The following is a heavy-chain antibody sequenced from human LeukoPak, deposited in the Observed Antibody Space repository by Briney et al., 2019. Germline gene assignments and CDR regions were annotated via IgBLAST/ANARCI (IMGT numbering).Heavy chain of an antibody. V-gene: IGHV3-23*01. D-gene: IGHD3-10*01. Sequence: GGSLRLSCAASGFTFSSYAMGWVRQAPGKGLEWVSAISGGGDNTYYADSVRGRFTVSRDNSKNTLYVQMTSLRAEDTAVYYCAREGIPMVLSLDHWGQGTLVTVSS. J-gene: IGHJ4*02. CDR1: GFTFSSYA. CDR2: ISGGGDNT. CDR3: AREGIPMVLSLDH.